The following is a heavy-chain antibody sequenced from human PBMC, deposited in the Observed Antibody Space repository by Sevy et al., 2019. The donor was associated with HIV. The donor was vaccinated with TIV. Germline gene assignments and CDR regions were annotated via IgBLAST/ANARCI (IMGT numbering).Heavy chain of an antibody. J-gene: IGHJ3*02. V-gene: IGHV4-39*01. CDR1: GASIRDSSYY. CDR3: ARSMEQQLDAFDI. D-gene: IGHD6-13*01. Sequence: SETLSLTCTVSGASIRDSSYYWAWIRQPPGKGLEWIGNICSYGETYYNSSLKSRVTISVDTSKNQFSLSLTSVTAADTAIYFCARSMEQQLDAFDIWGQGTMVTVSS. CDR2: ICSYGET.